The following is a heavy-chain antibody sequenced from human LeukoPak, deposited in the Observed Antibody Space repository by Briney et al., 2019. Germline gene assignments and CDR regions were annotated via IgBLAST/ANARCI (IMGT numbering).Heavy chain of an antibody. V-gene: IGHV3-48*03. CDR1: GFTFSSYE. D-gene: IGHD4-17*01. Sequence: EGSLRLSCAASGFTFSSYEMNWVRQAPGKGLEWVSYISSSGSTIYYADSVKGRFTISRDNAKNSLYLQMNSLRAEDTAVYYCARDLGDHEGYWGQGTLVTVSS. J-gene: IGHJ4*02. CDR2: ISSSGSTI. CDR3: ARDLGDHEGY.